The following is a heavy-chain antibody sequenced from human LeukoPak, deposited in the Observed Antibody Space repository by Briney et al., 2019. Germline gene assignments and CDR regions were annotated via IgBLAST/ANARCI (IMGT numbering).Heavy chain of an antibody. CDR1: GYTFTSYA. D-gene: IGHD3-10*01. Sequence: GASVKVSCKASGYTFTSYAMNWVRQAPGQGLEWMGWINTNTGNPTYAQGFTGRFVFSLDTSVSTAYLQISSLKADDTAVYYCASSPLYYYGSGSYPGWGQGTLVTVSS. V-gene: IGHV7-4-1*02. CDR2: INTNTGNP. J-gene: IGHJ4*02. CDR3: ASSPLYYYGSGSYPG.